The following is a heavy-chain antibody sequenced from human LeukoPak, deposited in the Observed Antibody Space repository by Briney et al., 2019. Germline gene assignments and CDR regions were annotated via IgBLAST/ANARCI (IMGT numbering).Heavy chain of an antibody. CDR1: GGSISSGGYY. D-gene: IGHD4-23*01. CDR3: ARNSQGAFDI. V-gene: IGHV4-30-2*01. J-gene: IGHJ3*02. Sequence: SQTLSLTCTVSGGSISSGGYYWSWIRQPPGKGLEWIGYIYHSRSTYYNPSLKSRVTISVDRSKNQFSLKLSSVTAADTAVYYCARNSQGAFDIWGQGTMVTVSS. CDR2: IYHSRST.